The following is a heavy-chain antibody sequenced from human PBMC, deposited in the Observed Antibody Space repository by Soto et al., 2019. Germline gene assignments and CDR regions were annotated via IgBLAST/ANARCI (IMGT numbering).Heavy chain of an antibody. D-gene: IGHD2-2*01. CDR1: GGSFSGYY. CDR3: ARGGWGYCSSTSCYRIAAAGSSNDY. J-gene: IGHJ4*02. CDR2: INHSGST. Sequence: SETLSLTCAVYGGSFSGYYWSWIRQPPGKGLEWIGEINHSGSTNYNPSLKSRVTISVETSKNQFSLKLSSVTAADTAVYYCARGGWGYCSSTSCYRIAAAGSSNDYWGQGTLVTVSS. V-gene: IGHV4-34*01.